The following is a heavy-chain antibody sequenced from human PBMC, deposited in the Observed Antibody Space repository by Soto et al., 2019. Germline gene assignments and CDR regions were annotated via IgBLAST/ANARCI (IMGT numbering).Heavy chain of an antibody. Sequence: PSETLSLTCTVSGGSISSYYWSWIRQPPGKGLEWIGYIYYSGSTNYNPSLKSRVTISVDTSKNQFSLKLSSVTAADTAVYYCARLMGLDVWGKGTTVTVS. V-gene: IGHV4-59*08. CDR3: ARLMGLDV. D-gene: IGHD3-16*01. CDR1: GGSISSYY. J-gene: IGHJ6*03. CDR2: IYYSGST.